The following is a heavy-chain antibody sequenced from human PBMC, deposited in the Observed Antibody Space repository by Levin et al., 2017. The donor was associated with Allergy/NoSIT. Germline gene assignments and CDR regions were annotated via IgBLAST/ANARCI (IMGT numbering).Heavy chain of an antibody. D-gene: IGHD6-19*01. CDR2: ISYDGSNK. V-gene: IGHV3-30-3*01. CDR1: GFTFSSYA. Sequence: LSLTCAASGFTFSSYAMHWVRQAPGKGLEWVAVISYDGSNKYYADSVKGRFTISRDNSKNTLYLQMNSLRAEDTAVYYCARDYSSGWPLDYYYYGMDVWGQGTTVTVSS. CDR3: ARDYSSGWPLDYYYYGMDV. J-gene: IGHJ6*02.